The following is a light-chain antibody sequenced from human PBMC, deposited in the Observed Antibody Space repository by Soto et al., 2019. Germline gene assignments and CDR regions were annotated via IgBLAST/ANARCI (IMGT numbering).Light chain of an antibody. CDR2: AAS. V-gene: IGKV1-39*01. CDR1: QSISSH. CDR3: QQSHSAPLT. J-gene: IGKJ4*01. Sequence: QMTQSPSSLFASVGDRVTITCRASQSISSHLNWYQQKVRQTPRLLIYAASTLQSEVPPRFSGSGSGTEFTLTISGLQREDFATYYCQQSHSAPLTFGGGTKIQI.